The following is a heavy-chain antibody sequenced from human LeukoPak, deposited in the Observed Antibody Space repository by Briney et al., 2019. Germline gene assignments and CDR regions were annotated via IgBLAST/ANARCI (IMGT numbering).Heavy chain of an antibody. CDR3: ARWWTL. D-gene: IGHD2-15*01. J-gene: IGHJ4*02. CDR1: GFTFSSYA. CDR2: ISYDGSNK. Sequence: GGSLRLSCAASGFTFSSYAMHWVRQAPGKGLEWEAVISYDGSNKYYADSVKGRFTISRDNSKNTLYLQMNSLRAEDTAVYYCARWWTLWGQGTLVTVSS. V-gene: IGHV3-30*04.